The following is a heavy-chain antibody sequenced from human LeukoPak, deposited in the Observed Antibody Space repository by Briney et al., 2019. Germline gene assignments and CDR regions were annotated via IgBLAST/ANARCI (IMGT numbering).Heavy chain of an antibody. V-gene: IGHV3-74*01. D-gene: IGHD6-13*01. CDR3: ARDVAAAGTYFDY. CDR1: GFTFSRYW. J-gene: IGHJ4*02. CDR2: INSDGSST. Sequence: GGFLRLSCAASGFTFSRYWMHWVRQAPGKGLVWVSRINSDGSSTSYADSVKGRFTISRDNAKNTLYLQMNSLRAEDTAVYYCARDVAAAGTYFDYWGQGTLVTVSS.